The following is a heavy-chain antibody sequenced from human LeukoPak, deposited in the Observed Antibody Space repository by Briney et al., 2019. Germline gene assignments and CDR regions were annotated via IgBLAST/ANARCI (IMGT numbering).Heavy chain of an antibody. V-gene: IGHV3-7*03. Sequence: PGGSLRLSCAASGFTFSSYWMSWVRQAPGKGLEWVANIKQDGSEKYYVDSVKGRFTISRDNAKNSLYLQMNSLRAEDTAVYYCARAFGYDSSGYYYVQYYYYYYGMDVWGQGTTVTVSS. J-gene: IGHJ6*02. D-gene: IGHD3-22*01. CDR3: ARAFGYDSSGYYYVQYYYYYYGMDV. CDR1: GFTFSSYW. CDR2: IKQDGSEK.